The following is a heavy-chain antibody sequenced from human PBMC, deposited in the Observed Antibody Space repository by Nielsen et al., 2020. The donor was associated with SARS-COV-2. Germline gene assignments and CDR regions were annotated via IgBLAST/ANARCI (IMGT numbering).Heavy chain of an antibody. Sequence: GESLKISCAASGFTFSAYAMIWVRQAAGKGLEWVSAVSGDVAHTTYYADSVKGRFTISRDNSKNTLYLQMNSLRAEDTALYYCAKLAGELPGAHDAFDIWGQGTMVTVSS. CDR2: VSGDVAHTT. J-gene: IGHJ3*02. CDR1: GFTFSAYA. D-gene: IGHD1-26*01. V-gene: IGHV3-23*01. CDR3: AKLAGELPGAHDAFDI.